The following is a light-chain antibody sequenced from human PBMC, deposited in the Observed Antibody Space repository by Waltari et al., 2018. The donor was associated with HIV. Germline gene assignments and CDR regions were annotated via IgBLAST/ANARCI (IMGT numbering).Light chain of an antibody. Sequence: QSVLTQPPSASGTPGQRVTISCSGSSSKIGSNYVYWYQHLPGTVPKPLIYRNNQQPSGVPDRFSGSKSGTSSSLANSGLRSEDEADYYCAAWDDSLSGPVLFGGGTKLTVL. CDR1: SSKIGSNY. CDR2: RNN. J-gene: IGLJ2*01. V-gene: IGLV1-47*01. CDR3: AAWDDSLSGPVL.